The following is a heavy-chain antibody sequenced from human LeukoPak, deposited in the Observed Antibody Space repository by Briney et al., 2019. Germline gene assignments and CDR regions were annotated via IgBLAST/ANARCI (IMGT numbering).Heavy chain of an antibody. CDR3: ARADDYADPFDY. CDR1: GDSMRSYY. CDR2: TYYNGGL. V-gene: IGHV4-59*01. D-gene: IGHD4-17*01. J-gene: IGHJ4*02. Sequence: SETLSLTCTVSGDSMRSYYWSWVRQPPGEGLEWIGHTYYNGGLNCNPSLKSRVTISVDRAKNQVALTLSSVTAADTAVYYCARADDYADPFDYWGQGTLVIVSS.